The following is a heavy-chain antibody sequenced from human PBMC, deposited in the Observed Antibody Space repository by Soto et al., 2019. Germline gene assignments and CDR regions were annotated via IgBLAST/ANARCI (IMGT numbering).Heavy chain of an antibody. CDR2: IDPANGNM. V-gene: IGHV1-3*01. Sequence: ASVKVSCKASGYIFTTYARQWVRQAPGQNLEWIALIDPANGNMTYSLKFLGRITITRDTSASTAYMELSDLRSEDTGVYYCARAPFRGTVLGGMGVWGQGTTVTV. D-gene: IGHD3-10*01. CDR3: ARAPFRGTVLGGMGV. CDR1: GYIFTTYA. J-gene: IGHJ6*02.